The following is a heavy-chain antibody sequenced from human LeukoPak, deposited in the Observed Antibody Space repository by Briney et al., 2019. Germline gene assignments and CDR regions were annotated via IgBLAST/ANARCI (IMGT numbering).Heavy chain of an antibody. CDR1: GNSISSGDYY. CDR3: ARGFLWGVMRYSYYMDV. D-gene: IGHD3-16*01. J-gene: IGHJ6*03. Sequence: PSETLSLTCTVSGNSISSGDYYWSWIRQPAGKGLEWIGEINHSGSTNYNPSLKSRVTISVDTSKNQFSLKLSSVTAADTAVYYCARGFLWGVMRYSYYMDVWGKGTTVTISS. V-gene: IGHV4-61*10. CDR2: INHSGST.